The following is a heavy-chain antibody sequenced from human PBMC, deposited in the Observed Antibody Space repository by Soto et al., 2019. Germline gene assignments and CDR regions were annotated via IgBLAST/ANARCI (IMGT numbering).Heavy chain of an antibody. CDR2: ISSSSSTI. J-gene: IGHJ4*02. V-gene: IGHV3-48*01. Sequence: EVQLVESGGGLVQPGGSLRLSCAASGFTFSSYSMNWVRQAPGKGLEWVSYISSSSSTIYYADSVKGRFTISRDNAKNSLYLQMNSLRAGDTAVYYCAREKELELQVVSGGIFDYWGQGTLVTVSS. CDR1: GFTFSSYS. D-gene: IGHD1-7*01. CDR3: AREKELELQVVSGGIFDY.